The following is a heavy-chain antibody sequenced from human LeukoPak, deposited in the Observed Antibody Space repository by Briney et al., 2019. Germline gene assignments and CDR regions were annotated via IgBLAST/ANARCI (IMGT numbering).Heavy chain of an antibody. V-gene: IGHV3-7*01. Sequence: GGSLRLSCAASGFTFSSYWMSWVRQAPGKGLEGVANIKQDGSEKYYVDSVKGRFTISRDNAKNSLYLQMNSLRAEDTAVNYCARATASNWFDPWGQGTLVTVSS. D-gene: IGHD2-21*01. CDR3: ARATASNWFDP. CDR2: IKQDGSEK. J-gene: IGHJ5*02. CDR1: GFTFSSYW.